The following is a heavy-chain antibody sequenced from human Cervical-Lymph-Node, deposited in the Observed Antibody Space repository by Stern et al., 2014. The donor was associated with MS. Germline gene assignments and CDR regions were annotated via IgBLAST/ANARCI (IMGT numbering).Heavy chain of an antibody. CDR3: ARSLMTTVTTRFAFDI. Sequence: LQLVQSGAEVKKPGASVKVSCKASEYTFTGYYIHWVRQAPGQGLEWMGRINPNRGGTHYAQKIQGRVTMTRDTSISTAYMELSRLRSDDTAVYYCARSLMTTVTTRFAFDIWGQGTMVTVSS. CDR2: INPNRGGT. J-gene: IGHJ3*02. V-gene: IGHV1-2*06. CDR1: EYTFTGYY. D-gene: IGHD4-17*01.